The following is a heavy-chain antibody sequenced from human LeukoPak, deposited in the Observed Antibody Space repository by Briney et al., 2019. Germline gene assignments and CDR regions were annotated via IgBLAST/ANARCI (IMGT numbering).Heavy chain of an antibody. CDR2: ISSSSSYI. Sequence: GGSLRLSCAASGFTFSSYAMSWVRQAPGKGLEWVSSISSSSSYIYYADSVKGRFTISRDNAKNSLYLQMNSLRAEDTAVYYCAREGDTQWLEDYMDVWGKGTTVTVSS. V-gene: IGHV3-21*01. J-gene: IGHJ6*03. CDR1: GFTFSSYA. CDR3: AREGDTQWLEDYMDV. D-gene: IGHD6-19*01.